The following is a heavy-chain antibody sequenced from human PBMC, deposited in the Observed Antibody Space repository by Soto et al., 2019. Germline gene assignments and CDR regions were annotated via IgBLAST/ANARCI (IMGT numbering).Heavy chain of an antibody. J-gene: IGHJ5*02. CDR1: GGSIRRGDCY. CDR3: ARGPRDAYNDNWLVP. V-gene: IGHV4-30-4*08. D-gene: IGHD1-1*01. Sequence: QVQLQESGPGLVKPSQTLSLTCTVSGGSIRRGDCYWSWIRQPPGMGLDCIGYIFHSGSTYSNLSLTSRVTISVDRSRNQFSLKLSSVTAADTAVYYCARGPRDAYNDNWLVPWGQGTLVTVSS. CDR2: IFHSGST.